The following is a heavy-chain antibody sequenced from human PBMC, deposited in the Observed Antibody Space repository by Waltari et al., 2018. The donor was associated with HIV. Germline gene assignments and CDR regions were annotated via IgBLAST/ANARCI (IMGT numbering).Heavy chain of an antibody. D-gene: IGHD4-17*01. CDR2: INPNSGGT. Sequence: QVQLVQSGAEVRKPGASVKVSCKASGYTFTGSYFHWVRQAPGQGLEWMGRINPNSGGTNYAQKFQARVTMTRDTSIGAAYMELSSLRPNDTAVYYCARVTTVTGDSYFYYGMDVWGQGTTVTVSS. CDR3: ARVTTVTGDSYFYYGMDV. CDR1: GYTFTGSY. V-gene: IGHV1-2*06. J-gene: IGHJ6*02.